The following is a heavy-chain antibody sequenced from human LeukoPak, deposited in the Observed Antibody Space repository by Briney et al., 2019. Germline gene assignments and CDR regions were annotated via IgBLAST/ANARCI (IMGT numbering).Heavy chain of an antibody. J-gene: IGHJ3*02. V-gene: IGHV3-9*03. CDR1: GFTFDDYA. CDR3: AKEKAGAFDI. CDR2: ISWNSGSI. Sequence: PGRSLRLSCEASGFTFDDYAMNWVRQAPGKGLEWVSGISWNSGSIGYADSVRGRFTISRDNAKSSLYLQMNNLRAEDMALYYCAKEKAGAFDIWGQGTMVTVSS.